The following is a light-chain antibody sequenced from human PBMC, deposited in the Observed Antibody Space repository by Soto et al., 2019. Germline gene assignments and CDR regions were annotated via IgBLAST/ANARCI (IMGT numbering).Light chain of an antibody. J-gene: IGKJ1*01. CDR2: GAS. Sequence: EIVLTQSPGTLSLSPGERATLSCRASQSVSSSYLAWYQQKHGQAPRLLIYGASSRATGIPDRFSGSGSGTDFTLTISRLEPEDFAVYYFQQYGSSPWTFGQGTKVEIK. CDR1: QSVSSSY. CDR3: QQYGSSPWT. V-gene: IGKV3-20*01.